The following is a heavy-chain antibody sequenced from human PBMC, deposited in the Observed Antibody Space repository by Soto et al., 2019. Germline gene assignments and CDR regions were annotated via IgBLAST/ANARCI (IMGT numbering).Heavy chain of an antibody. D-gene: IGHD3-10*01. J-gene: IGHJ6*02. Sequence: QVQLVQSGAEVKKPGASVKVSCKASGYTFTSYGISWVRQAPGQGLEWMGWISAYNGNTNYAQKLQGRVTMTTDTSTSTADMGLRSLRADDTAVYSWAREGDDVLLWFGESLSYGMDVWGQGTTVTVSS. V-gene: IGHV1-18*01. CDR2: ISAYNGNT. CDR3: AREGDDVLLWFGESLSYGMDV. CDR1: GYTFTSYG.